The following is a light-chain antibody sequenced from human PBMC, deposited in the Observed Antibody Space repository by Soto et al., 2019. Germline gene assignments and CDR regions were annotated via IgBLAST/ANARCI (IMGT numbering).Light chain of an antibody. V-gene: IGLV1-40*01. CDR2: GNS. J-gene: IGLJ1*01. CDR1: SSNIGAGYD. CDR3: SSYTSSSTLLYV. Sequence: QSVLTQPPSVSGAPGQRVTISCTGSSSNIGAGYDVHWYQQLPGTAPKLLIYGNSNRPSGVSNRFSGSKSGNTASLTISGLQAEDEADYYCSSYTSSSTLLYVFGTGTKLTVL.